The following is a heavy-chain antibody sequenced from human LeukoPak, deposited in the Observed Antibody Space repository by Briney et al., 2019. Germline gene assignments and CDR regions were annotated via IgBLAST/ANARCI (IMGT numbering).Heavy chain of an antibody. D-gene: IGHD4-17*01. Sequence: GGSLRLSCAASGFTFSSYGMHWVRQAPGKGLKWVAFIRYDGSNKYYADSVKGRFTISRDNSKNTLYLQMNSLRAEDTAVYYCAKDPIGYGDTHYFDYWGQGTLVTVSS. V-gene: IGHV3-30*02. CDR1: GFTFSSYG. CDR3: AKDPIGYGDTHYFDY. CDR2: IRYDGSNK. J-gene: IGHJ4*02.